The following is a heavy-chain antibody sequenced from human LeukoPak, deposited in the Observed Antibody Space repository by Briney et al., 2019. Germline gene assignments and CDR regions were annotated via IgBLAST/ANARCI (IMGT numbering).Heavy chain of an antibody. CDR3: ARGLDCRSTSCYLDN. D-gene: IGHD2-2*01. CDR2: IKQDGSEK. V-gene: IGHV3-7*01. CDR1: GFTFTKYW. Sequence: GGSLRLSCAASGFTFTKYWMTWVRQAPGKGLEWVANIKQDGSEKFYVDSVKGRFTISRDNAKNSLDLQINSLGAEDTAVYYCARGLDCRSTSCYLDNWGRGTLVTVSS. J-gene: IGHJ4*02.